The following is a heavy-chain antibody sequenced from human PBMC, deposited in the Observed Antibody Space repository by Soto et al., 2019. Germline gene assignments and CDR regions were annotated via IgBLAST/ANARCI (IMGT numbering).Heavy chain of an antibody. CDR2: IYPGDSET. V-gene: IGHV5-51*01. CDR1: GYSFTSYH. Sequence: GESLKISCKGSGYSFTSYHIVWVRQMPGKGLEWMGIIYPGDSETRYSPSFQGQVTFSADKSINTVYLQWSSLKASDTAMFYCARRIYSYGPEVFWGQGTLVTVSS. CDR3: ARRIYSYGPEVF. J-gene: IGHJ4*01. D-gene: IGHD5-18*01.